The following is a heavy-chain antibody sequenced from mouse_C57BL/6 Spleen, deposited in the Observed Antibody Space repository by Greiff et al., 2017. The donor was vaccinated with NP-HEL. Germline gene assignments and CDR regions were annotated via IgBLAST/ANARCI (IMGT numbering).Heavy chain of an antibody. CDR3: ARGTGLDH. V-gene: IGHV5-16*01. Sequence: EVKLVESEGGLVQPGSSMKLSCTASGFTFSDYYMARVRQVPEKGLEWVANINYDGSSTYYLDSLKSRFIISRDNAKNILYLQMSSLKSEDTATYYCARGTGLDHWGQGTTLTVSS. CDR2: INYDGSST. J-gene: IGHJ2*01. D-gene: IGHD4-1*01. CDR1: GFTFSDYY.